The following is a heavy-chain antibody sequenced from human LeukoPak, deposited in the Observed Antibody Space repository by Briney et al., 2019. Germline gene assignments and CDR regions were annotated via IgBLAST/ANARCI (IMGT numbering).Heavy chain of an antibody. CDR3: ARVTFGYGMDV. D-gene: IGHD3-16*01. Sequence: GGSLRLSCAASGFIFSNYGMHWVRQAPGKGLEWVAVVWYNGSNKYYADSVKGRFTISRDNSKNMLYLQMNSLRAEDTAVYYCARVTFGYGMDVWGQGTTVTVSS. V-gene: IGHV3-33*01. CDR1: GFIFSNYG. J-gene: IGHJ6*02. CDR2: VWYNGSNK.